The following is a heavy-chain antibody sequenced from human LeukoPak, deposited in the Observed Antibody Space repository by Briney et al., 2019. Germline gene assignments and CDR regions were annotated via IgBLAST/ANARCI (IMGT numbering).Heavy chain of an antibody. CDR1: GFTFGSHA. V-gene: IGHV3-23*01. J-gene: IGHJ4*02. Sequence: GGSLRLSCEASGFTFGSHAMYWVRKAPGQGLEWVAGIFGSGGSPHYADSVKGRFTISRDNSRNTVYLQINSLRADDTAVYYCGKTTVGYSSGQKPAWPVDYWGQGTLVTVSS. CDR3: GKTTVGYSSGQKPAWPVDY. D-gene: IGHD5-18*01. CDR2: IFGSGGSP.